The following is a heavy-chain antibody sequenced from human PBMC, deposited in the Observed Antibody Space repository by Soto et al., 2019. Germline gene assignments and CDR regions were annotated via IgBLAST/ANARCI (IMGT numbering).Heavy chain of an antibody. D-gene: IGHD3-22*01. CDR1: GLPFSSYG. V-gene: IGHV3-30*03. J-gene: IGHJ1*01. CDR2: ISYDGSNK. Sequence: PGGSLRLSCAASGLPFSSYGMHWVRQAPGKGLEWVAVISYDGSNKYYADSVKGRFTISRDNSKNTLYLQMNSLRAEDTAMYYCARDLYSRYYYDSSGYYYDSGLFDWGQGTLVTVSS. CDR3: ARDLYSRYYYDSSGYYYDSGLFD.